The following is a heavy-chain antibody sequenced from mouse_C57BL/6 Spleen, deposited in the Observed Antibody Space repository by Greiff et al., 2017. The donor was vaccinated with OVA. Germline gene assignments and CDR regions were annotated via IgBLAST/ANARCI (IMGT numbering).Heavy chain of an antibody. D-gene: IGHD2-4*01. CDR1: GYTFTSYW. Sequence: QVQLQQPGAELVKPGASVKLSCKASGYTFTSYWMQWVKQRPGQGLEWIGEIDPSDSYTNYNQKFKGKATLTVDTSSSTAYMQLSSLTSEDSAVYYCARPYYDYDGWFAYWGQGTLVTVSA. V-gene: IGHV1-50*01. CDR3: ARPYYDYDGWFAY. CDR2: IDPSDSYT. J-gene: IGHJ3*01.